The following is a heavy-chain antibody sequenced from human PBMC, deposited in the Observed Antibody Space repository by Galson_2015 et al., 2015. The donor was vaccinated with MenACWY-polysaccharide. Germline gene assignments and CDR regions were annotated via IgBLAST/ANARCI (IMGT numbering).Heavy chain of an antibody. CDR3: LVVPGGNYRAMDA. J-gene: IGHJ5*02. D-gene: IGHD2-2*01. CDR2: ISGSGGTT. Sequence: SLRLSCAASGFTFSSYAMSWVRQAPGKGLEWVAAISGSGGTTYYADSVKGRFTISRDNSKNMVYLQMNSLRAEDAAVYYSLVVPGGNYRAMDAWGQGTLVTVSS. V-gene: IGHV3-23*01. CDR1: GFTFSSYA.